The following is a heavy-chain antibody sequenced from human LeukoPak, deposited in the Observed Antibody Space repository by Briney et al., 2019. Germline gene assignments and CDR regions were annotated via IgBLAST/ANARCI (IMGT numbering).Heavy chain of an antibody. J-gene: IGHJ4*02. CDR2: IYYSGST. CDR3: ARGAYGSGSYGKDY. D-gene: IGHD3-10*01. Sequence: SETLSLTCTVSGGSISSYYWSWIRQPPGKGLEWIGYIYYSGSTNYNPSLKSRVTISVDTSKNQFSLKLSSVTAADTAVYYCARGAYGSGSYGKDYWGQGTLVTVSS. CDR1: GGSISSYY. V-gene: IGHV4-59*01.